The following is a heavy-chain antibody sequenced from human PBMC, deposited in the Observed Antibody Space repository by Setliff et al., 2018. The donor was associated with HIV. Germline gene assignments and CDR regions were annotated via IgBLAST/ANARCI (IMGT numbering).Heavy chain of an antibody. CDR2: IYYSGST. V-gene: IGHV4-59*12. J-gene: IGHJ6*02. Sequence: SETLSLTCTVSGGSISSYYWSWIRQPPGKGLEWIGYIYYSGSTNYNPSLKSRVTISVDTSKNQLSLKLTSVTAADTAVYYCARDHCSSSGCYEYSYYGMDVWGQGTTVTVSS. CDR1: GGSISSYY. D-gene: IGHD2-2*01. CDR3: ARDHCSSSGCYEYSYYGMDV.